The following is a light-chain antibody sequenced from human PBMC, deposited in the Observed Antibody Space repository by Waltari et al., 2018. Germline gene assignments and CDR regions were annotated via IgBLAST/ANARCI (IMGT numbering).Light chain of an antibody. CDR1: QDISNF. Sequence: DIQLTQSPSFLSASVGDRVTITCRASQDISNFLAWYQQKPGQAPQLLIYDSSTLQSGVPSRFGGSGSGTEFTLTISSLQPEDFATYYCQQLKDSPPTFGGGTKVEIK. CDR3: QQLKDSPPT. V-gene: IGKV1-9*01. J-gene: IGKJ4*01. CDR2: DSS.